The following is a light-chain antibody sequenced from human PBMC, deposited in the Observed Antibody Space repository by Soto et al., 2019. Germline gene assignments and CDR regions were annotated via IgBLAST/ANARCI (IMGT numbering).Light chain of an antibody. CDR1: QSISSW. CDR2: DAS. V-gene: IGKV1-5*01. J-gene: IGKJ1*01. Sequence: DIQMTQSPSTLSASVGDRFTITCRSSQSISSWLAWYQQKPGKAPKALIYDASSMESGVPSRFSGSGSGTEFTLTISSLQPDDFATYYCQQYNTYSPRTFGQGTKVDI. CDR3: QQYNTYSPRT.